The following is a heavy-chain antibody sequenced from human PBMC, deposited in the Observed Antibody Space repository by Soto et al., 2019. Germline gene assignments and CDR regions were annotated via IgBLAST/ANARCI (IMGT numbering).Heavy chain of an antibody. V-gene: IGHV4-39*01. CDR3: ARHDMGYSYGYGYQDQKENYYYGMDV. D-gene: IGHD5-18*01. Sequence: SETLSLTCTVSGGSISSSSYYWGWIRQPPGKGLEWIGSIYYSGSTYYNPSLKGRVTISVDTSKNQFSLKLSSVTAADTAVYYCARHDMGYSYGYGYQDQKENYYYGMDVWGQGTTVTVSS. CDR2: IYYSGST. J-gene: IGHJ6*02. CDR1: GGSISSSSYY.